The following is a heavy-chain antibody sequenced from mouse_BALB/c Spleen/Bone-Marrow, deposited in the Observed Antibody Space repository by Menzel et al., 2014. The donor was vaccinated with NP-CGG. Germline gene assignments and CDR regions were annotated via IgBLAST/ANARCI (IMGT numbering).Heavy chain of an antibody. CDR3: ARRGYGYGFAY. V-gene: IGHV1-69*02. CDR2: IDPSDSET. CDR1: GYTFTSYW. J-gene: IGHJ3*01. D-gene: IGHD1-2*01. Sequence: PLQQSGAELVKPGAPVKLSCKASGYTFTSYWMNWVKQRPGRGLEWIGRIDPSDSETHYNQKFKDKATLTVDKSSSTAYIQLSSLTSEDSAVYYCARRGYGYGFAYWGQGTLVTVSA.